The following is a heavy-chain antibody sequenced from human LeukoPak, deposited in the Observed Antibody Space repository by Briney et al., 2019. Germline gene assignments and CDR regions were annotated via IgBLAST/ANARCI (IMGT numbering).Heavy chain of an antibody. CDR1: GVTFKKSA. D-gene: IGHD3-9*01. J-gene: IGHJ4*02. V-gene: IGHV3-23*01. CDR2: MTSSADKT. CDR3: AKGAADWYLSYIED. Sequence: GGSLRLSCVGSGVTFKKSAMSWVRQSPGKGLEWVSTMTSSADKTYYADSVKGPFTISRDDSKSTLYLLLSSLRADDTALYYCAKGAADWYLSYIEDWGQGTRVIVSS.